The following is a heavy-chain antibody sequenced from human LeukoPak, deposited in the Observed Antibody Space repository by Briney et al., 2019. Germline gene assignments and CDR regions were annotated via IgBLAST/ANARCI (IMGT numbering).Heavy chain of an antibody. CDR2: IWYDGSNK. D-gene: IGHD2-15*01. V-gene: IGHV3-33*06. CDR1: GFTFSSYG. J-gene: IGHJ4*02. Sequence: GRFLRLSCAASGFTFSSYGMHWVRQAPGKGLEWVSVIWYDGSNKYYADSVQGRFTISRDNSKNTLSLQMSSLRAEDTAVYYCAKGSRGSRPYYFDYWGQGTLVTVSS. CDR3: AKGSRGSRPYYFDY.